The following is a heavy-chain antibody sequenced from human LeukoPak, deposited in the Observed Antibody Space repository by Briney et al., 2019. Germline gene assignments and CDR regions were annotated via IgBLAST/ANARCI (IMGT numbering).Heavy chain of an antibody. D-gene: IGHD2-2*02. V-gene: IGHV1-2*02. CDR2: INPNSGGT. Sequence: GASVKVSCKASGYTFTGYYMHWVRQAPGQGLEWMGWINPNSGGTNYAQKFRGRVTMTRDTSISTAYMELSRLRSDDTAVYYCARDTGYCSSTSCYSWFDPWGQGTLVTVSS. CDR3: ARDTGYCSSTSCYSWFDP. CDR1: GYTFTGYY. J-gene: IGHJ5*02.